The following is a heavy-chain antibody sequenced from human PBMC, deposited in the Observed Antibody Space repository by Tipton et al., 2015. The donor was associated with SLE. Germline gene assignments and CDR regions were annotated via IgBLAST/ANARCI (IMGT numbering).Heavy chain of an antibody. V-gene: IGHV4-34*01. CDR1: GGSFSGYY. D-gene: IGHD6-13*01. Sequence: LRLSCAVYGGSFSGYYWSWIRQPPGKGLEWIGEINHSGSTNYNPSLKSRVTISVDTSKNQFSLKLSSVTAADTAVYYCARGSLRSSSWYYYYGMDVWGQGTTVTVSS. CDR3: ARGSLRSSSWYYYYGMDV. CDR2: INHSGST. J-gene: IGHJ6*02.